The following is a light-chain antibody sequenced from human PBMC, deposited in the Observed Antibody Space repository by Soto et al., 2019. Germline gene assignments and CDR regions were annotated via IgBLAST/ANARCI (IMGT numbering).Light chain of an antibody. Sequence: EIMLTQSPGTLSLSPGERATLSCRASQSITNNYLAWYQQKPGRAHRLLIYGASSRATGIPDRFSGSGSGTDFTLTISRLEPEDFAMYYCQQYGYLVTFGGGTKVDIK. J-gene: IGKJ4*01. CDR1: QSITNNY. CDR2: GAS. V-gene: IGKV3-20*01. CDR3: QQYGYLVT.